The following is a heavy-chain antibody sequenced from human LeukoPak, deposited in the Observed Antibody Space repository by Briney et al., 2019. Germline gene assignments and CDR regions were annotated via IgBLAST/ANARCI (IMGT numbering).Heavy chain of an antibody. J-gene: IGHJ4*02. CDR3: ARAAPHSYYYDSSGYYYPYYFDY. D-gene: IGHD3-22*01. CDR2: IYHSGST. Sequence: SDTLSLTCAVSGYSISSGYYWGWLRQPPGKGLDWIGSIYHSGSTYYNPSLKSRVTISVDTSKNQFSLKLSSVTAADTAVYYCARAAPHSYYYDSSGYYYPYYFDYWGQGTLVTVSS. CDR1: GYSISSGYY. V-gene: IGHV4-38-2*01.